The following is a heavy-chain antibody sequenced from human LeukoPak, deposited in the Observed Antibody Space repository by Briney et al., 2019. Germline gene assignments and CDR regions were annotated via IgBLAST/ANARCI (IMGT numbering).Heavy chain of an antibody. CDR2: IYYSGSA. V-gene: IGHV4-59*01. D-gene: IGHD2-15*01. CDR1: GGPINGYY. CDR3: ARLNPRAATSQPFDP. Sequence: SETLSLTCTVSGGPINGYYWSWIRQPPGKGLEWIGYIYYSGSAKYNPSLESRVAISVDTSKNQFSLELSSVTAADTAVCYCARLNPRAATSQPFDPWSQGTLVTVS. J-gene: IGHJ5*02.